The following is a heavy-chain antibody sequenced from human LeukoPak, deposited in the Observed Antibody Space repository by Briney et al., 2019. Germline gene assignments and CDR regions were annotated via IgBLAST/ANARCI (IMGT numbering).Heavy chain of an antibody. J-gene: IGHJ4*02. V-gene: IGHV4-34*01. CDR2: INHSGST. CDR1: GGSFSGYY. Sequence: SETLSLTCAVYGGSFSGYYWSWIRQPPGKGLEWIGEINHSGSTNYNSFLKSRVTISVDTSKNQFSLKLSSVTAADTAVYYCAREPLDGYNDYWGQGTLVTVSS. D-gene: IGHD5-24*01. CDR3: AREPLDGYNDY.